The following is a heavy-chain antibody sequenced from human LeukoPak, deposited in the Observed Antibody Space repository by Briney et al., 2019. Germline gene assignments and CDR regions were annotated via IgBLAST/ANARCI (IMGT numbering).Heavy chain of an antibody. CDR2: ISYSGST. J-gene: IGHJ4*02. Sequence: SETLSLTCTVSGVSISNYYWSWIRQPPGKGLEWIGYISYSGSTNYNPSLKSRVTMSLDTSKNQFSLRLSSVTAADTAVYYCARYSSSWSLFDYWGQGTLVTVSS. D-gene: IGHD6-13*01. CDR3: ARYSSSWSLFDY. V-gene: IGHV4-59*08. CDR1: GVSISNYY.